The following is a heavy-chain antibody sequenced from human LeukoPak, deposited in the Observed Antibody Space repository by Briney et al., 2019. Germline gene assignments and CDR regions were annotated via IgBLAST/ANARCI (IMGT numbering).Heavy chain of an antibody. CDR2: ISVYNGDT. Sequence: GASVKVSCKASGYTFTNYGISWVRQAPGQGLEWMGWISVYNGDTNYAQNLQGRVTMTTDTSTSTAYMDLSSLRSDDTAVYYCAREIYGRFDNWGQGTLVTVSS. J-gene: IGHJ4*02. CDR1: GYTFTNYG. V-gene: IGHV1-18*01. D-gene: IGHD2-15*01. CDR3: AREIYGRFDN.